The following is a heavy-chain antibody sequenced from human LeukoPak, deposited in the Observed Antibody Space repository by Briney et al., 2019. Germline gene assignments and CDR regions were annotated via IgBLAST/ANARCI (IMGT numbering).Heavy chain of an antibody. CDR2: ISYDGSNK. Sequence: GGSLRLSCAASGFTFSSYAMHWVRQAPGKGPEWVAVISYDGSNKYYADSVKGRFTISRDNSKNTLYLQMNSLRAEDTAVYYCARSWRREMAFDYWGQGTLVTVSS. CDR3: ARSWRREMAFDY. D-gene: IGHD5-24*01. J-gene: IGHJ4*02. V-gene: IGHV3-30-3*01. CDR1: GFTFSSYA.